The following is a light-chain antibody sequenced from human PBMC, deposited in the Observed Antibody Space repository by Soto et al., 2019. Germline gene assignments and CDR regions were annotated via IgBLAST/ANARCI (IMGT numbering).Light chain of an antibody. Sequence: EIVVTQSPATLSLSPGESATLSGRAIQNINRHLAAYHQKPGQPPRLLIYDASTRATGIPARFSGSGSGTDFTLTISSLEPEDFAVYYCQQRSNWPITFGQGRRLEI. V-gene: IGKV3-11*01. CDR1: QNINRH. J-gene: IGKJ5*01. CDR2: DAS. CDR3: QQRSNWPIT.